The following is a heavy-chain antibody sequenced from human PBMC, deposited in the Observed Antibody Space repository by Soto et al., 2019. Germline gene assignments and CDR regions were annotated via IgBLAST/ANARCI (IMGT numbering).Heavy chain of an antibody. CDR1: GFTFDDYA. V-gene: IGHV3-9*01. CDR2: ISWNSGSI. J-gene: IGHJ3*02. Sequence: PGGSLRLSCAASGFTFDDYAMHWVRQAPGEGLEWVSGISWNSGSIGYADSVKGRFTISRDNAKNSLYLQMNSLRAEDTALYYCAKGGDYRFSAFDIWGQGTMVT. CDR3: AKGGDYRFSAFDI. D-gene: IGHD4-17*01.